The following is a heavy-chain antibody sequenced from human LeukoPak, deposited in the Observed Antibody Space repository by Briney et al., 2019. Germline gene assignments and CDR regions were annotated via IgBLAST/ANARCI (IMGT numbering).Heavy chain of an antibody. D-gene: IGHD2-2*01. Sequence: GGSLRLSCSASGFSLSGYGMSWVRQAPGKGLEWVSYITMNSVRLYADSMKGRFTISRDNDKNSVYLQMNSLRDEDTAMYYCTRGRYQFLGPNDYWGQGSLVTVSS. CDR3: TRGRYQFLGPNDY. V-gene: IGHV3-48*02. CDR2: ITMNSVRL. CDR1: GFSLSGYG. J-gene: IGHJ4*02.